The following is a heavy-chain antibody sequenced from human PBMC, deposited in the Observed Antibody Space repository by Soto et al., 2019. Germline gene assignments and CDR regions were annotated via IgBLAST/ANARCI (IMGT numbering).Heavy chain of an antibody. CDR2: IDWDDDK. J-gene: IGHJ6*02. D-gene: IGHD3-3*01. CDR3: ARSTTRYDFWSGYCGMDV. CDR1: GFSLSTSGMC. V-gene: IGHV2-70*01. Sequence: SGPTLVKPTQTLTLTCTFSGFSLSTSGMCVSWIRQPPGKALEWLALIDWDDDKYYSTSLKTRLTISKDTSKNQVVLTMTNMDPVDTATYYCARSTTRYDFWSGYCGMDVWGQGTTVTVSS.